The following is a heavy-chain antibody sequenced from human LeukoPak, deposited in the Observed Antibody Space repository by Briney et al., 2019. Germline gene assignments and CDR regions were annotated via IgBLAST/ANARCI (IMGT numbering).Heavy chain of an antibody. D-gene: IGHD2-15*01. Sequence: GGSLRLSCAASGFTFDDYGMSWVRQAPGKGLEWVSGINWNGGSTGYADSVKGRFTISRDNSKNTLYLQMNSLRAEDTAVYYCAKDYCSGGSCLLFFDSWGQGTLVTVSS. CDR1: GFTFDDYG. J-gene: IGHJ4*02. CDR3: AKDYCSGGSCLLFFDS. V-gene: IGHV3-20*04. CDR2: INWNGGST.